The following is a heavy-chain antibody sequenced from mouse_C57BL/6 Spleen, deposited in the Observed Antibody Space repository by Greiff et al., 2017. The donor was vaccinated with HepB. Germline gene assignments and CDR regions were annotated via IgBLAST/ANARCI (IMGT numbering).Heavy chain of an antibody. CDR1: GYSFTGYF. V-gene: IGHV1-20*01. Sequence: EVMLVESGPELVKPGDSVKISCKASGYSFTGYFMNWVMQSHGKSLEWIGRINPYNGDTFYNQKFKGKATLTVDKSSSTAHMELRSLTSEDSAVYYCARYYDYDGFAYWGQGTLVTVSA. CDR2: INPYNGDT. CDR3: ARYYDYDGFAY. J-gene: IGHJ3*01. D-gene: IGHD2-4*01.